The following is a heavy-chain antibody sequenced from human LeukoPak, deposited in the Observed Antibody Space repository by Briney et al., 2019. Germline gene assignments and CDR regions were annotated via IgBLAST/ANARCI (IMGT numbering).Heavy chain of an antibody. D-gene: IGHD6-19*01. CDR3: ARQQSSGLDP. CDR1: GGSISDYY. V-gene: IGHV4-59*08. Sequence: SETLSLTCTVSGGSISDYYWSWIRQPPGKGLEWIGYIYYSGNTNYNPSLKSRVTMSVDTSKNQFSLKLSSVTATDTALYYCARQQSSGLDPWGQGTLVTVSS. J-gene: IGHJ5*02. CDR2: IYYSGNT.